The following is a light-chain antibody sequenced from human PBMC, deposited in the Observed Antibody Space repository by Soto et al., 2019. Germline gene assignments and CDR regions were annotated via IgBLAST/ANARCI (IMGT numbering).Light chain of an antibody. V-gene: IGKV2-28*01. Sequence: DIVMTQSPLSLPVTPGEPASISCRSSQSLLHSNGYNCLDWFLQKPGQSPQLLIYLGSNRASGVPDRFSGSGSGTDFTLKISRVEAEDVGVYYCMQALQNPLTFGGGTKEDIK. CDR3: MQALQNPLT. J-gene: IGKJ4*01. CDR2: LGS. CDR1: QSLLHSNGYNC.